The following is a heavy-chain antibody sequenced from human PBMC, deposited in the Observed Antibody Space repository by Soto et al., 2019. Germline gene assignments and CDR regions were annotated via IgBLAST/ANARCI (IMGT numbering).Heavy chain of an antibody. J-gene: IGHJ4*01. D-gene: IGHD3-16*01. V-gene: IGHV3-74*03. Sequence: EVQLVESGGGLVQPGGSLRLSCAVSGFTFSRYWMHWFRQDPGNGLVWVSSINTDGTNTQYADSVRGRFTVSRDNAKNTVYLQMISLRSEDTAVYYCDKDLLWGQSDDGGQGTLVVVSS. CDR2: INTDGTNT. CDR3: DKDLLWGQSDD. CDR1: GFTFSRYW.